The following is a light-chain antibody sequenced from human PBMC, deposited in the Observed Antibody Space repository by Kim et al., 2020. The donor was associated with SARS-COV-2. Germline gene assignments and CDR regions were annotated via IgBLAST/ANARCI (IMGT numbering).Light chain of an antibody. V-gene: IGLV2-11*01. CDR2: AVT. Sequence: LTQPRSVSGSPGQSVTISCTGTRRDVGGYNYVSWYQQHPGKVPKLIISAVTVRPSGVPDRFSGSKSGNTASLTISGLQAEDEADHHCCSYAGRKIVF. J-gene: IGLJ1*01. CDR1: RRDVGGYNY. CDR3: CSYAGRKIV.